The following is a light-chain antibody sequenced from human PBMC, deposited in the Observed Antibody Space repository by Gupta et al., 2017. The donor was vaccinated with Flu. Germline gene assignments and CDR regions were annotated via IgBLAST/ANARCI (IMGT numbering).Light chain of an antibody. Sequence: GDRGTITCRASQEIGNYVAWYQQKSGKTPELLIYAASSLQSGVPPRIAASWSGSVFTLAIISLQPEDVATYYCQKYNSAPPTFGGGTKVELK. J-gene: IGKJ4*01. V-gene: IGKV1-27*01. CDR3: QKYNSAPPT. CDR2: AAS. CDR1: QEIGNY.